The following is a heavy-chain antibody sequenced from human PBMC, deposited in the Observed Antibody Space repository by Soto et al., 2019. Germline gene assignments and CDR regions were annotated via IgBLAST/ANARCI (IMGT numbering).Heavy chain of an antibody. CDR3: ARGHYDYVWGSYRPGWFDP. D-gene: IGHD3-16*02. CDR1: GGTFSSYA. J-gene: IGHJ5*02. V-gene: IGHV1-69*13. CDR2: IIPIFGTA. Sequence: SVKVSCKASGGTFSSYAISWVRQAPGQGLEWMGGIIPIFGTANYAQKFQGRVTITADESTSTAYMELSSLRSEDTAVYYYARGHYDYVWGSYRPGWFDPWGQGTLVTVSS.